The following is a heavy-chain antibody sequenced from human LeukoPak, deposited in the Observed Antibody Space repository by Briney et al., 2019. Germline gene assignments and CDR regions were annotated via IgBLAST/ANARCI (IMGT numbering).Heavy chain of an antibody. CDR3: AKSPPLSYYDSSGYPI. V-gene: IGHV3-23*01. Sequence: GASVKVSCKASGYTFSSYAMSWVRQAPGKGLEWVSAISGSGGSTYYADSVKGRFTISRDNSKNTLYLQMNSLRAEDTAVYYCAKSPPLSYYDSSGYPIWGQGTMVTVSS. D-gene: IGHD3-22*01. CDR2: ISGSGGST. CDR1: GYTFSSYA. J-gene: IGHJ3*02.